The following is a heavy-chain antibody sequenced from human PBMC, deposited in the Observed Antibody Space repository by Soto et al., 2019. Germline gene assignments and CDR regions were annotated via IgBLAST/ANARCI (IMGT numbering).Heavy chain of an antibody. CDR3: ARVGRIPAAIWWFDP. CDR2: IYYSGST. V-gene: IGHV4-30-4*01. Sequence: TSETLSLTCTVSGGSISSGDYYWSWIRQPPGKGLEWIGYIYYSGSTYYNPSLKSRVTISVDTSKNQFSLKLSSVTAADTAVYYCARVGRIPAAIWWFDPWGQGTLVTVSS. D-gene: IGHD2-2*02. CDR1: GGSISSGDYY. J-gene: IGHJ5*02.